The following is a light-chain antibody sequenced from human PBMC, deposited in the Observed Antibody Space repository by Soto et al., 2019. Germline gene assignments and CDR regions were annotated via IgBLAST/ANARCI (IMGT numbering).Light chain of an antibody. CDR2: DGS. V-gene: IGKV3-11*01. CDR1: PRFSNY. J-gene: IGKJ3*01. Sequence: EIVLTQSPATVSLPQGETATLSFKASPRFSNYLAWYTQKPGQAPRLLIYDGSNGAPGIPARFSGSGSGTDFTLSISSLEPEDFAVYYCPQRSYWLFPFGPGSKADI. CDR3: PQRSYWLFP.